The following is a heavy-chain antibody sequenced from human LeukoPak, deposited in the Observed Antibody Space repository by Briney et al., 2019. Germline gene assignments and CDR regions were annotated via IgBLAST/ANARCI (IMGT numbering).Heavy chain of an antibody. CDR3: TRGGGYCGGDCYGIDY. CDR2: ISGSSSYI. V-gene: IGHV3-21*01. J-gene: IGHJ4*02. CDR1: GFTFSSYT. Sequence: GGSLRLSCAASGFTFSSYTMKWVRQAPGKGLEWVSSISGSSSYIYYADSVQGRFTISRDNAKNSLYLQLNSLRVEDTAVYYCTRGGGYCGGDCYGIDYWGQGTLVTVSS. D-gene: IGHD2-21*01.